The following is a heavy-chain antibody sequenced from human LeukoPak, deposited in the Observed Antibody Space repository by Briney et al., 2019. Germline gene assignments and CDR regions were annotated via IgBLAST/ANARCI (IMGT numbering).Heavy chain of an antibody. CDR2: IYTSGST. Sequence: PSETLSLTCTVSGGSFSSYYWSWIRQPAGKGLEWIWRIYTSGSTNYNSSLKSRVTMSVDTSKNQVSLKLSSVTAADTAVYYCATGDGYNSFDYWGQGTLVTVSS. V-gene: IGHV4-4*07. CDR3: ATGDGYNSFDY. D-gene: IGHD5-24*01. CDR1: GGSFSSYY. J-gene: IGHJ4*02.